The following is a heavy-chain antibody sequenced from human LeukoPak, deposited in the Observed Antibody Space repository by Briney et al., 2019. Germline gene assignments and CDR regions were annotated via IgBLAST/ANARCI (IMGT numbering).Heavy chain of an antibody. Sequence: GGSLRLSCAASGSTFSSYGMSWVRQAPGKGLEWVSAISGSGGSTYYADSVKGRFTISRDNSKNTLYLQMNSLRAEDTAVYYCAKGSRYDILTGYYPDYWGQGTLVTVSS. CDR1: GSTFSSYG. CDR3: AKGSRYDILTGYYPDY. J-gene: IGHJ4*02. CDR2: ISGSGGST. D-gene: IGHD3-9*01. V-gene: IGHV3-23*01.